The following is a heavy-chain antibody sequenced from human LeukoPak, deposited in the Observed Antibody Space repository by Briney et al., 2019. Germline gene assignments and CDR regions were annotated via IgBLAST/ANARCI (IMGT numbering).Heavy chain of an antibody. CDR2: IYYSGST. V-gene: IGHV4-39*07. CDR3: ARDRGLLLNAPRWFDP. Sequence: SETLSLTCSVSGGSISSSSYYWGWIRQPPGKGLEWIGSIYYSGSTYYNPSLKSRVTISVDTSKNQFSLKLSSVTAADTAVYYCARDRGLLLNAPRWFDPWGQGTLVTVSS. J-gene: IGHJ5*02. CDR1: GGSISSSSYY. D-gene: IGHD3-10*01.